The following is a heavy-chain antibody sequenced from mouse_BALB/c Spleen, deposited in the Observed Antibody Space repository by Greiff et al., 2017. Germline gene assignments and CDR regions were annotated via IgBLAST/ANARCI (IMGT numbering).Heavy chain of an antibody. J-gene: IGHJ2*01. CDR2: ISDGGSYT. CDR3: ARGRYKDYFDY. CDR1: GFTFSDYY. V-gene: IGHV5-4*02. Sequence: DVQLVESGGGLVKPGGSLKLSCAASGFTFSDYYMYWVRQTPEKRLEWVATISDGGSYTYYPDSVKGRFTISRDNAKNNLYLQMSSLKSEDTAMYYCARGRYKDYFDYWGQGTTLTVSS. D-gene: IGHD2-14*01.